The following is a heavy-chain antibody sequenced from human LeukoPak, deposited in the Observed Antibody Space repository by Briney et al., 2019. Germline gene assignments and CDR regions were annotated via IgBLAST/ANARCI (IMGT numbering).Heavy chain of an antibody. CDR3: AKSRNTGGRYYYFDF. CDR2: ISVTGGST. J-gene: IGHJ4*02. CDR1: GFTFSSYA. D-gene: IGHD1-26*01. V-gene: IGHV3-23*01. Sequence: GGSLRLSCAASGFTFSSYALSWVHQAPGKGLEWVSGISVTGGSTYYADSVKGRFTISSDNSKNALYLQMNSLRAEDTAVYFCAKSRNTGGRYYYFDFWGQGTLVTVSS.